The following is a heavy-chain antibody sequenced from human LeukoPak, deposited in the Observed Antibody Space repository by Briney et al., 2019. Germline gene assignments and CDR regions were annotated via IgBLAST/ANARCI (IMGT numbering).Heavy chain of an antibody. CDR3: ARVDSMELLGAFDI. Sequence: PGGSLRLSCAASGFTFSSYWMSWVRQAPGKGLEWVANIKQDGSEKYYVDSVKGRFTISRDNSKNTLYLQMNSLRAEDTAMYSCARVDSMELLGAFDIWGQGTMVTVSS. CDR2: IKQDGSEK. J-gene: IGHJ3*02. V-gene: IGHV3-7*01. CDR1: GFTFSSYW. D-gene: IGHD1-26*01.